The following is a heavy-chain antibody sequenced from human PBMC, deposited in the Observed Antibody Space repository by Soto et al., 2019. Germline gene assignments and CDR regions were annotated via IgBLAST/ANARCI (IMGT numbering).Heavy chain of an antibody. V-gene: IGHV4-39*01. CDR1: GGSISSSSYY. Sequence: PSETLSLTCTVSGGSISSSSYYWGWIRQPPGKGLEWIGSIYYSGSTYYNTSLKSRVTISVNTSKNKISMKLSSVTAADTAVYFCARHVCSSYFDWLLHPPSYYYYYYMDVWGKGTTVTVSS. CDR3: ARHVCSSYFDWLLHPPSYYYYYYMDV. J-gene: IGHJ6*03. CDR2: IYYSGST. D-gene: IGHD3-9*01.